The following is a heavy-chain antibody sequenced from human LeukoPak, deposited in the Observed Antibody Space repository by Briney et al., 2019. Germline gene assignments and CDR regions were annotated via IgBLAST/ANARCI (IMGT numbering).Heavy chain of an antibody. J-gene: IGHJ4*02. CDR3: AKPHCSGGSRQRYYFDY. V-gene: IGHV3-23*01. Sequence: AGGSLRLSCAASGFTFSSYAMSWVRQAPGKGLEWVSAISGSGGSTYYADSVKGRFTISRDNSKNTLYLQMNSLRAEDTAVYYCAKPHCSGGSRQRYYFDYWGQGTLVTVSS. CDR1: GFTFSSYA. CDR2: ISGSGGST. D-gene: IGHD2-15*01.